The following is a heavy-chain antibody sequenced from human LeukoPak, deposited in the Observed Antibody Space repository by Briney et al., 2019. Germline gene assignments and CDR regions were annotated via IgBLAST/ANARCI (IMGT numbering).Heavy chain of an antibody. J-gene: IGHJ4*02. CDR3: ARGYGGNPDDY. V-gene: IGHV4-59*08. CDR1: GGSISSYY. D-gene: IGHD4-23*01. CDR2: IYYSGST. Sequence: PSETLSLTCTVSGGSISSYYWSWIRQPPGKGLEWLGYIYYSGSTNYNPSLKSRVTISVDTSKNQFSLKLSSVTAADTAVYYCARGYGGNPDDYWGQGTLVTVSS.